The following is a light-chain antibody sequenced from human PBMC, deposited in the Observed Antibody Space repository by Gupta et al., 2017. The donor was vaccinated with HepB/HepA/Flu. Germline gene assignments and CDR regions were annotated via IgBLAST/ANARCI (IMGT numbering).Light chain of an antibody. V-gene: IGLV2-14*03. J-gene: IGLJ2*01. CDR1: HTTMGTYNY. Sequence: QSDLTQPASVSGSPGQSITMSCTGTHTTMGTYNYVSWYQQQSGKAPRLIIDDVHNRPSGVSDRFSGSKSGNTASLTVSGLQAEDEGDYYCSSYTTSETRVFGGGTKLTVL. CDR3: SSYTTSETRV. CDR2: DVH.